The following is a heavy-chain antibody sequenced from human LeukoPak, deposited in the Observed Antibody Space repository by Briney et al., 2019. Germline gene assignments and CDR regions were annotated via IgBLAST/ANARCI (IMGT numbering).Heavy chain of an antibody. D-gene: IGHD3-10*01. CDR2: INHSGST. V-gene: IGHV4-34*01. CDR1: GGSFSGYY. CDR3: ARGVDGSGSYSRYNWFDP. Sequence: SETLSLTCAVYGGSFSGYYWSWIRQPPGKGLEWIGEINHSGSTNYNPSLKSRVTISVDTSKNQFSLKLSSVTAADTAVYYCARGVDGSGSYSRYNWFDPWGQGTLVTVSS. J-gene: IGHJ5*02.